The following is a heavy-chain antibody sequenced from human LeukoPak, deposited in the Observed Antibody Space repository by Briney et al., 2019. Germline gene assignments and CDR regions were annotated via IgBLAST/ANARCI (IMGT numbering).Heavy chain of an antibody. V-gene: IGHV3-74*01. CDR1: GFTFRRYW. CDR3: ARDESVTGPTTFDY. CDR2: INTDGSDT. J-gene: IGHJ4*02. D-gene: IGHD6-19*01. Sequence: QPGGSLSLSCAASGFTFRRYWMHWVRQAPGKGPVWVSRINTDGSDTIYADSVKDRFTISRDNAKNTLFLQMNSLRAEDTAVYYCARDESVTGPTTFDYWGQGTLVTVSS.